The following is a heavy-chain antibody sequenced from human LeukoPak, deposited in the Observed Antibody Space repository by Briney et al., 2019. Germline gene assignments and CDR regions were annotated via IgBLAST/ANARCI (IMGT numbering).Heavy chain of an antibody. V-gene: IGHV4-39*01. Sequence: PSETLSLTCGVSGGSIISSSYYWGWIRQPPGKGLEWIASMFYSGNTYYNPSLKSRVTMSVDTTENQFSLKLSSVTAADTAVYYCARHVVGNYDLLSFDYWGQRSLVTVSS. CDR2: MFYSGNT. D-gene: IGHD2-21*01. CDR1: GGSIISSSYY. J-gene: IGHJ4*02. CDR3: ARHVVGNYDLLSFDY.